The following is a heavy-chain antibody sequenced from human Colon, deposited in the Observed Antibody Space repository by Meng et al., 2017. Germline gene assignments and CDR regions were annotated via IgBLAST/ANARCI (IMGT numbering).Heavy chain of an antibody. CDR1: RGSITNDNW. D-gene: IGHD3-22*01. CDR2: IFHAGNT. CDR3: ARDFHSTMTVFDS. J-gene: IGHJ4*02. V-gene: IGHV4-4*02. Sequence: GPGRLKSLAPQSLTCAVSRGSITNDNWWSWVRQPPGKGLDWIGEIFHAGNTNYNPSLKSRVTMSLDKSKNQFSLTLTSVTAADTAVYYCARDFHSTMTVFDSWGQGTLVTVSS.